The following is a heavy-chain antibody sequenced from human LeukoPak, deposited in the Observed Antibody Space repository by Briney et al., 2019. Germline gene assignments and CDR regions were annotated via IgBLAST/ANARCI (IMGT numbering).Heavy chain of an antibody. CDR2: IYYNGGT. D-gene: IGHD6-6*01. CDR3: GRVVPAGRAFDS. J-gene: IGHJ3*02. Sequence: SETLSLTCSVSGGSLNFHYWTWIRQPPGKGLEYIGDIYYNGGTAYAPSLKSRVTMSLDTTKNQVSLRLDSVTTADTAVYYCGRVVPAGRAFDSWGHGTVVTVSS. CDR1: GGSLNFHY. V-gene: IGHV4-59*11.